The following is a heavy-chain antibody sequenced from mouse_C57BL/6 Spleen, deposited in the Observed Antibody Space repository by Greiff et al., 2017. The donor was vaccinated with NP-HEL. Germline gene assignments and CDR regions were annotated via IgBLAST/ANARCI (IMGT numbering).Heavy chain of an antibody. CDR1: GYSITSGYY. CDR3: ARGGIIYYDYYFDY. J-gene: IGHJ2*01. D-gene: IGHD2-4*01. V-gene: IGHV3-6*01. Sequence: EVHLVESGPGLVKPSQSLSLTCSVTGYSITSGYYRNWIRQFPGNKLEWMGYISYDGSNNYNPSLKNRISITRDTSKNQFFLKLNSVTTEDTATYYCARGGIIYYDYYFDYWGQGTTLTVSS. CDR2: ISYDGSN.